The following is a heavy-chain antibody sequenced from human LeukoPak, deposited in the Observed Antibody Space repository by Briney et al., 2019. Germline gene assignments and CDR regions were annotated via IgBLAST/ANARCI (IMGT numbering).Heavy chain of an antibody. Sequence: GESLKISRKGSGYSFINYWIGWVRQMPGKGLEWMGIIYPGDSDTGYSPSFQGQVTISADKSISTAYLQWRSLKASDTAMYYCARYIPTYSGTYSGGLDYWGQGTLVTVSS. CDR2: IYPGDSDT. D-gene: IGHD1-26*01. J-gene: IGHJ4*02. CDR1: GYSFINYW. CDR3: ARYIPTYSGTYSGGLDY. V-gene: IGHV5-51*01.